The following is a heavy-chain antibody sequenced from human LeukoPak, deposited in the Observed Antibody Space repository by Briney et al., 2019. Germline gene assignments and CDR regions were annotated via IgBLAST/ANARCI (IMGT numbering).Heavy chain of an antibody. CDR1: GFTVSSNS. Sequence: GGSLRLSCTVSGFTVSSNSWSWVRQAPGKGLEWVSFIYSGGNTHYSDSVKGRFTISRDNSKNTLYLQMNSLRAEDTAVYYCAKLATVTTFGYYFDYWGQGTLVTVSS. CDR2: IYSGGNT. J-gene: IGHJ4*02. D-gene: IGHD4-17*01. V-gene: IGHV3-53*05. CDR3: AKLATVTTFGYYFDY.